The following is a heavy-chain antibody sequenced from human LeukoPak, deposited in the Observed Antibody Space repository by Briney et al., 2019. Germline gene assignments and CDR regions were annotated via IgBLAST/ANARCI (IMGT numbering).Heavy chain of an antibody. Sequence: SVKVSCKASGGTVSSYAISWVRQATEQGLEWMGRMIPILGIANYAQKFQGRVTITADKSTSTAYMELSSLRSEDTAVYYCARVTYSSSKRELYYFDYWGQGTLVTVSS. V-gene: IGHV1-69*04. D-gene: IGHD6-13*01. CDR3: ARVTYSSSKRELYYFDY. CDR2: MIPILGIA. J-gene: IGHJ4*02. CDR1: GGTVSSYA.